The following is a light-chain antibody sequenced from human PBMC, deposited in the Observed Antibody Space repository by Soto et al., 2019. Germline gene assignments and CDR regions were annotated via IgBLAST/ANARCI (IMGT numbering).Light chain of an antibody. J-gene: IGKJ4*01. CDR1: QSVSGNY. Sequence: EVVMTQSPGTLSLSPGEAATLSCRASQSVSGNYLAWYQQKPGQSPRLVIYDASSRATGIPDRFSGSGSGTDFTLTISRLESEDSAVYCQHYGSSPGLTFGGGTKVDIK. CDR3: QHYGSSPGLT. CDR2: DAS. V-gene: IGKV3-20*01.